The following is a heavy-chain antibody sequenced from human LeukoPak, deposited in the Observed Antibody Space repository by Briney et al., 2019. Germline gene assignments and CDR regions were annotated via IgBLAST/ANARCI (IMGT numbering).Heavy chain of an antibody. V-gene: IGHV3-48*01. CDR1: GITFSSYS. CDR3: ARLSGYSYGSIDY. D-gene: IGHD5-18*01. J-gene: IGHJ4*02. Sequence: GSLRLSCAASGITFSSYSMNWVRQAPGKGLEWVSYISSSSSTIYYADSVKGRFTISRDNAKNSLYLQMNSLRAEDTAVYYCARLSGYSYGSIDYWGQGTLVTVSS. CDR2: ISSSSSTI.